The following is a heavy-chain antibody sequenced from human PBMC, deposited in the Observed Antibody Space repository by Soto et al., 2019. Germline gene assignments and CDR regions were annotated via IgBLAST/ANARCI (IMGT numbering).Heavy chain of an antibody. CDR3: AKDHGGHVQT. V-gene: IGHV3-23*01. CDR1: GFTFSSYA. D-gene: IGHD2-15*01. Sequence: XGSLRLSCAASGFTFSSYAMSWVRQAPGKGLGWVSAISGSGGSTYYADSVKGRFTISRDNSKNTLYLQMNSLRAEDTAVYYCAKDHGGHVQTWGQGTLVTVSS. J-gene: IGHJ5*02. CDR2: ISGSGGST.